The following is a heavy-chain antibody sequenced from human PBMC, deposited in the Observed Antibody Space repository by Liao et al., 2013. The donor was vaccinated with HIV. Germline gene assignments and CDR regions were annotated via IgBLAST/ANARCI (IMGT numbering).Heavy chain of an antibody. Sequence: QVQLQESGPGLVKPSETLSLTCTVSGGSISSYYWSWIRQPAGKGLEWIGRIYTSGSTNYNPSLKSRVTMSVDTSKNQFSLKLSSVTAADTAVYYCARGGGWGNYGNYYYYMDVWGKGTTVTVSS. CDR1: GGSISSYY. CDR3: ARGGGWGNYGNYYYYMDV. D-gene: IGHD1-7*01. J-gene: IGHJ6*03. V-gene: IGHV4-4*07. CDR2: IYTSGST.